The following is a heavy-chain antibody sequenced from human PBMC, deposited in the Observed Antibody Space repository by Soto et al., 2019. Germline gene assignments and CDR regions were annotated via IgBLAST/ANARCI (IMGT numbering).Heavy chain of an antibody. CDR3: ARDRSYYDSSGYYSYFDY. V-gene: IGHV1-3*01. J-gene: IGHJ4*02. CDR2: INAGNGNT. D-gene: IGHD3-22*01. Sequence: ASVKVSCKASGYTFTSYAMHWVRQAPGQRLEWMGWINAGNGNTKYSQKFQGRVTITRDTSASTAYMELSSLRSEDTAVYYCARDRSYYDSSGYYSYFDYWGQGTLVTVSS. CDR1: GYTFTSYA.